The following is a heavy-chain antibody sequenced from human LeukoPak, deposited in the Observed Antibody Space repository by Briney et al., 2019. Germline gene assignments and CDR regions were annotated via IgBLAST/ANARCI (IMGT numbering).Heavy chain of an antibody. Sequence: PSETLSLTCAVYGGSFSGYYWSWIRQPPGEGLEWIGEINHSGSTNYNPSLKSRVTISVDTSKNQFSLKLSSVTAADTAVYYCARLDYYDSSGYPYAFDIWGQGTMVTVSS. CDR1: GGSFSGYY. D-gene: IGHD3-22*01. V-gene: IGHV4-34*01. CDR2: INHSGST. CDR3: ARLDYYDSSGYPYAFDI. J-gene: IGHJ3*02.